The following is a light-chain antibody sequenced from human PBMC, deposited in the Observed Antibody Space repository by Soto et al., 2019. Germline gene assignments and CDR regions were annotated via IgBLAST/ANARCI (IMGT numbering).Light chain of an antibody. CDR3: QQYGSSPFT. V-gene: IGKV3-20*01. Sequence: EMVLTKSPGTLSLSPGERATLSCRASQSVSSSYLAWYQQKPGQAPRLLIYGASSRATGIPDRFSGSGSGTDFTLTISRLEPEDFAVYYCQQYGSSPFTFGGGTKVEIK. J-gene: IGKJ4*01. CDR2: GAS. CDR1: QSVSSSY.